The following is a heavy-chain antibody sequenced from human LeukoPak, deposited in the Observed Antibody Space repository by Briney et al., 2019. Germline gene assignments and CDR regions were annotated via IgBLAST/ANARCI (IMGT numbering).Heavy chain of an antibody. CDR1: GGSISSYY. J-gene: IGHJ5*02. CDR2: IYYSGST. Sequence: SETLSLTCTVSGGSISSYYWSWIRQPPGKGLEWSGDIYYSGSTNYNPSLKSRVTISVDTSKNQFSLKLSAVTAADTAVYYCARVLLQGPRDLFDPWGQGTLVTVSS. CDR3: ARVLLQGPRDLFDP. D-gene: IGHD2-15*01. V-gene: IGHV4-59*01.